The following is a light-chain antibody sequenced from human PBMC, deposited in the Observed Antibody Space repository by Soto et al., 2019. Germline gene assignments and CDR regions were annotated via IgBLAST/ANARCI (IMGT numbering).Light chain of an antibody. J-gene: IGKJ4*01. Sequence: DIQMTQSPSTLSASVGDRVTITCRASQSITSWLAWYQQKPGKARKLLIFGVSHLDSGVPSRLSGSGSGSEFTLTISRQQPDECATYDCQLYSSYSGLTFGGGTKVEMK. CDR1: QSITSW. V-gene: IGKV1-5*03. CDR3: QLYSSYSGLT. CDR2: GVS.